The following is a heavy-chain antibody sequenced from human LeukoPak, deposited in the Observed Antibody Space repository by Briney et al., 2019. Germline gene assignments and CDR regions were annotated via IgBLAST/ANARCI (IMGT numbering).Heavy chain of an antibody. CDR3: SAGPPISYYYYMDV. Sequence: GASVKVSCKASGYTFTSYAMNWVRQAPGQGLEWMGWINTNTGNPTYAQGFTGRFVFSLDTSVSTAYLQISSLKAEDTAVYYCSAGPPISYYYYMDVWGKGTTVTVSS. CDR1: GYTFTSYA. J-gene: IGHJ6*03. V-gene: IGHV7-4-1*02. CDR2: INTNTGNP. D-gene: IGHD6-13*01.